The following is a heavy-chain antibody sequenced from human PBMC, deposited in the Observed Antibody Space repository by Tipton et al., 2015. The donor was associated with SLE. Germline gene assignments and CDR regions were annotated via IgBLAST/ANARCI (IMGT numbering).Heavy chain of an antibody. CDR2: IYYSGST. V-gene: IGHV4-59*08. CDR1: GGSISSYY. J-gene: IGHJ4*02. D-gene: IGHD2-2*01. CDR3: ARAKLPAAALGY. Sequence: LRLSCTVSGGSISSYYWSWIRQPPGKGLEWIGYIYYSGSTNYNPSLKSRVTISVDTSKNQFSLKLSSVTAADTAVYYCARAKLPAAALGYWGQGTLVTVSS.